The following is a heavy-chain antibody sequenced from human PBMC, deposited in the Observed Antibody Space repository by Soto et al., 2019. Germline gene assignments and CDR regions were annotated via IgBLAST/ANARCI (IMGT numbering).Heavy chain of an antibody. CDR2: INHSGST. D-gene: IGHD3-9*01. CDR3: ARGRNHYDILTGYSINWFDP. J-gene: IGHJ5*02. Sequence: SETLSLTCAVYGGSFSGYYWSWIRQPPWKGLEWIGEINHSGSTNYNPSLKSRVTISVDTSKNQFSLKLSSVTAADTAVYYCARGRNHYDILTGYSINWFDPWGQGTLVT. V-gene: IGHV4-34*01. CDR1: GGSFSGYY.